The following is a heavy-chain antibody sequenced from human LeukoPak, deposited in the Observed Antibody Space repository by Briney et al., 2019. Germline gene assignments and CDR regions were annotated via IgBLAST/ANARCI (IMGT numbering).Heavy chain of an antibody. CDR1: GDSVSSIDAA. CDR2: TYYRSKWYS. V-gene: IGHV6-1*01. D-gene: IGHD1-14*01. CDR3: TKAANRAFVI. Sequence: SQTLSLTCAISGDSVSSIDAAWNWLRQSPSRGLEWLGRTYYRSKWYSDYAVSVKSRTSINQDTSKNQFSLPFNSVTPEDTAVYYCTKAANRAFVIWGQGTLVTVSS. J-gene: IGHJ3*02.